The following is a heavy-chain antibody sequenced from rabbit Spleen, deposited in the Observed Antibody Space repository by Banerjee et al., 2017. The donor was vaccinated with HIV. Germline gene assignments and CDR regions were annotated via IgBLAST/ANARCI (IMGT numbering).Heavy chain of an antibody. CDR3: ARAIVPWLGLTRLDL. Sequence: QEQLVESGGDLVKPGASLTLTCKASGFSFSDRDVMCWVRQAPGKGLECIACIYTGPVSSTYYASWVNGRFTISSDNAQTTVDLKMTSLTAADTATYFCARAIVPWLGLTRLDLWGPGTLVTVS. D-gene: IGHD4-1*01. V-gene: IGHV1S45*01. CDR2: IYTGPVSST. CDR1: GFSFSDRDV. J-gene: IGHJ3*01.